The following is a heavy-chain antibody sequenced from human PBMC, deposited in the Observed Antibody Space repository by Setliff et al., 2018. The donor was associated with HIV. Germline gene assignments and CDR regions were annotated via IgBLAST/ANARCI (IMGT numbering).Heavy chain of an antibody. CDR3: ARHPPHDSTWPYYYYGMDV. V-gene: IGHV4-4*09. J-gene: IGHJ6*02. D-gene: IGHD6-13*01. CDR1: GGSINSYY. CDR2: IYATGST. Sequence: PSETLSLTCTVSGGSINSYYWSWIRQPPGKGLEWIGYIYATGSTNYNPSLKGRVTVSLDTAKNQFSLRLSSVTAADTAVYSFARHPPHDSTWPYYYYGMDVWGQGTKVTVSS.